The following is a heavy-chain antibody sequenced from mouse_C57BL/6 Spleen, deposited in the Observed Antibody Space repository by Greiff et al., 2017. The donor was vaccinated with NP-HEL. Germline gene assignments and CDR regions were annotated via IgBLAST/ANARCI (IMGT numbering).Heavy chain of an antibody. Sequence: QVQLQQPGAELVRPGSSVKLSCKASGYTFTSYWMHWVKQRPIQGLEWIGKIDPSDSDTHYNQKFKDKATLTVDKSSSTAYMQLSSRTSEDYAVYYCARSKVYYGRKRLDDWGEGTTLTVSS. CDR3: ARSKVYYGRKRLDD. J-gene: IGHJ2*01. V-gene: IGHV1-52*01. CDR2: IDPSDSDT. CDR1: GYTFTSYW. D-gene: IGHD1-1*01.